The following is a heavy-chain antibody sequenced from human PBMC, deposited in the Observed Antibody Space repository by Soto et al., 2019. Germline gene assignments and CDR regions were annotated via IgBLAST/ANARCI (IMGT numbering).Heavy chain of an antibody. CDR1: GGPFSGVY. D-gene: IGHD2-21*01. Sequence: SETLSLTCAVSGGPFSGVYWSWIRQPPGKGLEWIGGVNHRGSANYNPSLESRVTMSVDTSKNQFSLKLTSVTAADSAVYYCARDAFCGSGTCRVGHWFDPWGQGTLVTVSS. CDR2: VNHRGSA. J-gene: IGHJ5*02. CDR3: ARDAFCGSGTCRVGHWFDP. V-gene: IGHV4-34*01.